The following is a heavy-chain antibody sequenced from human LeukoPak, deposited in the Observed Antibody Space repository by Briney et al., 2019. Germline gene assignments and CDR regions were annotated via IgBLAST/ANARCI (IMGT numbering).Heavy chain of an antibody. CDR1: DFMFSNFW. CDR2: MNQDGNER. J-gene: IGHJ2*01. V-gene: IGHV3-7*03. D-gene: IGHD3-22*01. CDR3: ARKYSSSPRAPNWYFDL. Sequence: PGGSLRLSCAASDFMFSNFWMSWVRQAPGKGLEWVANMNQDGNERYYADAVRGRFTISRDNAKSSLYLQMNSLRAEDSAIYYCARKYSSSPRAPNWYFDLWGRGTLVTVSS.